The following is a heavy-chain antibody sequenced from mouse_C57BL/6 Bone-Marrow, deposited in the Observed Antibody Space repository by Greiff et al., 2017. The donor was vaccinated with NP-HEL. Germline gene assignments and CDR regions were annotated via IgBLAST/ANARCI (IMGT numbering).Heavy chain of an antibody. Sequence: EVKLMESGGGLVKPGGSLKLSCAASGFTFSSYAMSWVRQTPEKRLEWVATISDGGSYTYYPDNVKGRFTISRDNAKNNLYLQMSHLKSEDTAMYYCARGPHYYGSSYGYFDVWGTGTTVTVSS. CDR2: ISDGGSYT. J-gene: IGHJ1*03. V-gene: IGHV5-4*03. CDR1: GFTFSSYA. CDR3: ARGPHYYGSSYGYFDV. D-gene: IGHD1-1*01.